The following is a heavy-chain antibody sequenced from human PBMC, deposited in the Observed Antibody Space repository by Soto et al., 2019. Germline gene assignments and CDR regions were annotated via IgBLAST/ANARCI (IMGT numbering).Heavy chain of an antibody. CDR1: GGSISSGDYY. D-gene: IGHD3-3*01. V-gene: IGHV4-30-4*01. Sequence: QVQLQESGPGLVKPSQTLSLTCTVSGGSISSGDYYWSWIRQPPGKGLEWIGYIYYSGSTYYNPSLKSRVTISVDTSKNQFSLKLSSVTAADTAVYYCARGEGIFGVERRRWDIWGQGTMVTVSS. CDR2: IYYSGST. CDR3: ARGEGIFGVERRRWDI. J-gene: IGHJ3*02.